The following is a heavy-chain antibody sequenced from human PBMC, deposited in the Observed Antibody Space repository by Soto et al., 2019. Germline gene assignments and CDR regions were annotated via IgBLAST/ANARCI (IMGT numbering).Heavy chain of an antibody. J-gene: IGHJ4*02. CDR1: GGSISSSSYY. D-gene: IGHD2-8*02. CDR2: IYYSGST. CDR3: AREGLVYYFDY. V-gene: IGHV4-39*02. Sequence: QLQLQESGPGPVKPSETLSLTCTVSGGSISSSSYYWGWIRQPPGKGLEWIGSIYYSGSTYYNPSLKSRVTISVDTSKNQFSLKLSSVTAADTAVYYCAREGLVYYFDYWGQGTLVTVSS.